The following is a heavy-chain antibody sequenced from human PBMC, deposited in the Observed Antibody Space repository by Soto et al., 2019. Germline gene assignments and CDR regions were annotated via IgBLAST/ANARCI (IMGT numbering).Heavy chain of an antibody. CDR1: GGSISSGGYY. J-gene: IGHJ6*03. CDR3: ARDRAYSSGWLGSYYYMDV. Sequence: SETLSLTCTVPGGSISSGGYYWSWILHHPGKGLEWIGYIYYSGSTYYNPSLKSRVTISVDTSKNQFSLKLSSVTAADTAVYYCARDRAYSSGWLGSYYYMDVWGKGTTVTVSS. V-gene: IGHV4-31*03. CDR2: IYYSGST. D-gene: IGHD6-19*01.